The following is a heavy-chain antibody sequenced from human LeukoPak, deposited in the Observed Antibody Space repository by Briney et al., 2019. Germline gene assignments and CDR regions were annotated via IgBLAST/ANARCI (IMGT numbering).Heavy chain of an antibody. CDR2: INHSGST. Sequence: PSETLSLTCAVYGGSFSGYYWSWTRQPPGKGLEWIGEINHSGSTNYNPSLKSRVTISVDTSKNQFSLKLRYVTAADTAVYYCARRRGDDSGSYYIKYYYYYYMDVWGKGTTVTVSS. J-gene: IGHJ6*03. CDR1: GGSFSGYY. V-gene: IGHV4-34*01. CDR3: ARRRGDDSGSYYIKYYYYYYMDV. D-gene: IGHD3-10*01.